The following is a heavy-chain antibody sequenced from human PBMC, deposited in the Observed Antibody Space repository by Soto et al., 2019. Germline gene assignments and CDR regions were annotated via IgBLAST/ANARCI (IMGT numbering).Heavy chain of an antibody. V-gene: IGHV4-4*07. CDR3: ARERGDYGDPRGYFDY. CDR1: GGSISSYY. J-gene: IGHJ4*02. Sequence: SETLSLTCTVSGGSISSYYWSWIRQPAGKGLEWIGRIYTSGSTNYNPSLKSRVTMSVDTSKNQFSLKLSSVTAADAAVYYCARERGDYGDPRGYFDYWGQGTLVTVSS. CDR2: IYTSGST. D-gene: IGHD4-17*01.